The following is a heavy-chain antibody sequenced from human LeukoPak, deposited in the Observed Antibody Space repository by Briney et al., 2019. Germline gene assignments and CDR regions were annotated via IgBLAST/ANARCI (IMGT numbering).Heavy chain of an antibody. CDR2: ISNDGSYQ. CDR3: EGYCNGGCSRSFDY. Sequence: PGRSLRLSCAASGFTFSSYGMHWVRQAPGKGLEWVALISNDGSYQYYADSVKGRFTISRDNSKNTLYLQMNSLRPEDTAVYYCEGYCNGGCSRSFDYWGQGTLVTVSS. V-gene: IGHV3-30*03. CDR1: GFTFSSYG. J-gene: IGHJ4*02. D-gene: IGHD2-15*01.